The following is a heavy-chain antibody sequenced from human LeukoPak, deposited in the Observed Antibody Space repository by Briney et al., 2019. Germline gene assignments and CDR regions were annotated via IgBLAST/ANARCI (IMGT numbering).Heavy chain of an antibody. Sequence: GWSLRLSCAASGFTFSSYEMHWLRQAPGKGLEWVAVIWYDGSNKYYADSVKGRFTISRDNSRNTLYLQMDSLRADDTAVYYCARGITGSWYYTLDVWGQGTTVTVSS. CDR2: IWYDGSNK. D-gene: IGHD6-13*01. CDR3: ARGITGSWYYTLDV. CDR1: GFTFSSYE. V-gene: IGHV3-33*01. J-gene: IGHJ6*02.